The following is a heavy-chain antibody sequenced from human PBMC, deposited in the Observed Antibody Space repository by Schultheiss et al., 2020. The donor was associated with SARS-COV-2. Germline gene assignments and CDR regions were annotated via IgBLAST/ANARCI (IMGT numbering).Heavy chain of an antibody. Sequence: GGSLRLSCATSGFTFNNYAVHWVRQAPGKGLEWVSGISWNSGSIGYADSVKGRFTISRDNAKNSLYLQMNSLRAEDTALYYCAKCTGDSDAFDIWGQGTMVTVSS. V-gene: IGHV3-9*01. D-gene: IGHD2-8*02. CDR3: AKCTGDSDAFDI. CDR1: GFTFNNYA. J-gene: IGHJ3*02. CDR2: ISWNSGSI.